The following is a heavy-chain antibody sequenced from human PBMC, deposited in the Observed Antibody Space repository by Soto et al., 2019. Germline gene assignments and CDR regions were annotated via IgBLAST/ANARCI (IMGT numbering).Heavy chain of an antibody. CDR2: TWYDGSNK. D-gene: IGHD6-6*01. V-gene: IGHV3-33*01. CDR1: GFIFSRYG. J-gene: IGHJ4*02. CDR3: AREGGGKIVEYSSSTPFDF. Sequence: QVQLVESGGGVVQPGRSLRLSCAASGFIFSRYGMHWVRQAPGKGLEWVAVTWYDGSNKYYADSVKGRFTISRDNSKYTVYLQMNRLRVEDTAVYYCAREGGGKIVEYSSSTPFDFLGQGTLVTVSS.